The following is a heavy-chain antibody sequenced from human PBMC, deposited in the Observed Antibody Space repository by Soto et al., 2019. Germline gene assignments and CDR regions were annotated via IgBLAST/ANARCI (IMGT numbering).Heavy chain of an antibody. CDR3: AREDRIVVLPGCVGYWCDP. CDR2: ISSSGSTI. Sequence: GVSLRLSCAASGFTCSDYYMSWIRQSPGKGLEWVSYISSSGSTIHYTDSVKGRCTISRDNAKDSVYLQMNRLRAEDTAVYYFAREDRIVVLPGCVGYWCDPCVQGT. CDR1: GFTCSDYY. J-gene: IGHJ5*02. D-gene: IGHD2-2*01. V-gene: IGHV3-11*01.